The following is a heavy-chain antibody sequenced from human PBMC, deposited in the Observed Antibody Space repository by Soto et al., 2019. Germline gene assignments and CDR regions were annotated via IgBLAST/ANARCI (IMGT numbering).Heavy chain of an antibody. D-gene: IGHD1-26*01. CDR3: ARLWSEREPNFDY. J-gene: IGHJ4*02. Sequence: EVQLVESGGGLVQPGGSLTLSCAASGYTFSGSAMHWVRQASGKGLEWVGRIRSKANSYATVYAASVKGRFTISRDDSKNTAYLQMNSLKTEDTAVYYCARLWSEREPNFDYWGQGTLVSVSS. CDR1: GYTFSGSA. V-gene: IGHV3-73*02. CDR2: IRSKANSYAT.